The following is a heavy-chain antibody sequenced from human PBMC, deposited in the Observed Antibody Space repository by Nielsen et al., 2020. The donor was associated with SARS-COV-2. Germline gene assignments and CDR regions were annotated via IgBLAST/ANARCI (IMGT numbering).Heavy chain of an antibody. J-gene: IGHJ4*02. Sequence: VRQAPGKGLVWVSRIFTDGSTASYADSVKGRFTIYRDNAKNTLYLQMNSLRAEDTALYYCATELGGPRDYWGQGTLVTVSS. V-gene: IGHV3-74*01. D-gene: IGHD3-16*01. CDR3: ATELGGPRDY. CDR2: IFTDGSTA.